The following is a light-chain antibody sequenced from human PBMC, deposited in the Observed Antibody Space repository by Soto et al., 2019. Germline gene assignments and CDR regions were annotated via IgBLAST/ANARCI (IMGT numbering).Light chain of an antibody. CDR1: QSVSSY. CDR2: GAA. CDR3: KQRGQWPRT. V-gene: IGKV3-11*01. J-gene: IGKJ2*01. Sequence: IVLTQSPATLSLSPGERAPLSCRASQSVSSYLAWYQHNPGQAPRLLSYGAANRATDIPARFSGRGSGTAFTLTISSLESGDSEFYYCKQRGQWPRTFGQGTKMEIK.